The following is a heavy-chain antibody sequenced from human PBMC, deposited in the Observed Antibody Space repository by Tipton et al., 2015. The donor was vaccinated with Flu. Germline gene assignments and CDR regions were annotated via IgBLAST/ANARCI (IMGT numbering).Heavy chain of an antibody. CDR2: ISGSGGST. CDR3: AKGLGWGGNSEGAHDAFDI. J-gene: IGHJ3*02. V-gene: IGHV3-23*01. Sequence: SLRLSCAASGFTFSSYAMSWVRQAPGKGLEWVSAISGSGGSTYYADSVKGRFTISRDNSKNTLYLQMNSLRAEDTAVYYCAKGLGWGGNSEGAHDAFDIWGQGTMVTVSS. CDR1: GFTFSSYA. D-gene: IGHD4-23*01.